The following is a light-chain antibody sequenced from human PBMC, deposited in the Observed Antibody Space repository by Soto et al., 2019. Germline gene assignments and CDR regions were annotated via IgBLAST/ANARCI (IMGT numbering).Light chain of an antibody. CDR1: QSVLYSSNNKNY. Sequence: DIVMTQSPDSLAVSLGERAIINCKSSQSVLYSSNNKNYLAWYQQKPGQPPKLLIYWASTRESGVPDRFGGSGSGTDFTLTISSLQAEDVAVYYCQYGFTFGPGTKVDIK. CDR2: WAS. V-gene: IGKV4-1*01. CDR3: QYGFT. J-gene: IGKJ3*01.